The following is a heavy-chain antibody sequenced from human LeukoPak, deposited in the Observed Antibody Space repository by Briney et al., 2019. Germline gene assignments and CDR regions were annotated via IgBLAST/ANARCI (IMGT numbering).Heavy chain of an antibody. CDR2: INHRGST. Sequence: PSETLSLTCAVYGGSFSGYYWSWIRQPPGKGLEWIGEINHRGSTNYNPSLKSRVTISVDTSKNQFSLKLSSVTAADTAVYYCARSVVVVVAAPYYFDYWGQGTLVTVSS. V-gene: IGHV4-34*01. J-gene: IGHJ4*02. CDR3: ARSVVVVVAAPYYFDY. D-gene: IGHD2-15*01. CDR1: GGSFSGYY.